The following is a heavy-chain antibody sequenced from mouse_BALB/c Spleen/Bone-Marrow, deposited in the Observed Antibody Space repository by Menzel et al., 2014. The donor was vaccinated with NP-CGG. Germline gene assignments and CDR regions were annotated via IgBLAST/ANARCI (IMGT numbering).Heavy chain of an antibody. CDR2: IYPGDGDT. V-gene: IGHV1-80*01. J-gene: IGHJ2*01. D-gene: IGHD3-1*01. Sequence: VQLQQSGAELVRPGSSVEISCKASGYAFSTYWMNWVKQRPGQGLEWIGQIYPGDGDTNYNGKFKGKATLTADRSSSTASMQLSSLTSEDSAVYFCARVGFSFDYWGQGTTLTVSS. CDR3: ARVGFSFDY. CDR1: GYAFSTYW.